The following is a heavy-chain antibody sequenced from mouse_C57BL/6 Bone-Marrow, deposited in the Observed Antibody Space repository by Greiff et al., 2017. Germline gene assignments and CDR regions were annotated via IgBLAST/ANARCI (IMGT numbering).Heavy chain of an antibody. CDR1: GFTFSDYG. CDR3: ARYLGDY. D-gene: IGHD3-3*01. Sequence: EVKLMESGGGLVKPGGSLKLSCAASGFTFSDYGMHWVRQAPEKGLEWVAYIRSGSSTIYYADTVKGRFTISRDKAKSTLFLQVTSRRSEETAMYYCARYLGDYWGQGTTLTVSS. CDR2: IRSGSSTI. J-gene: IGHJ2*01. V-gene: IGHV5-17*01.